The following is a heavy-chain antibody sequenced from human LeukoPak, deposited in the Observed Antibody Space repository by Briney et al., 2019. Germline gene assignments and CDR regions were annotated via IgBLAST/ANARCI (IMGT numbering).Heavy chain of an antibody. CDR2: MQYDGSDK. CDR1: GFTFSNYG. D-gene: IGHD3-3*01. CDR3: ARDLDFWSGYYAPGDY. V-gene: IGHV3-30*02. J-gene: IGHJ4*02. Sequence: GGSLRLSCAASGFTFSNYGIHWVRQAPGKGLEWVTFMQYDGSDKFYADSVKGRFTISRDNSKNTVYLQMNSLRAEDTAVYYCARDLDFWSGYYAPGDYWGQGTLVTVSS.